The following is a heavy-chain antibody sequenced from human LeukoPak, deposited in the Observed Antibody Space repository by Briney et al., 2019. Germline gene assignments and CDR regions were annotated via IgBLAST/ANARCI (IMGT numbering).Heavy chain of an antibody. V-gene: IGHV4-61*02. CDR2: IYTSGST. CDR3: ARDRYDFWSGYPWFDP. J-gene: IGHJ5*02. CDR1: GGSISSGSYY. Sequence: SQTLSLTCTVSGGSISSGSYYWSWIPQPAGKGLEWIGRIYTSGSTNYNPSLKSRVTISVDTSKNQFSLKLSSVTAADTAVYYCARDRYDFWSGYPWFDPWGQGTLVTVSS. D-gene: IGHD3-3*01.